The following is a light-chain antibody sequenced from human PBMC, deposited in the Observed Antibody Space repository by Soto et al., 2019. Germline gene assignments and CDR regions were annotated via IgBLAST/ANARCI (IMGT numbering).Light chain of an antibody. V-gene: IGKV3-15*01. CDR2: GAS. CDR3: QQYFYWPPLT. CDR1: QSVRSK. J-gene: IGKJ4*01. Sequence: EIVLTQSPATLSVSPGERATLSCRASQSVRSKVAWYQQKPGQAPRLIIFGASTRATNIPARFSGSGSGTEFTLTISGLQSEDFAVYYCQQYFYWPPLTFGGGTKVE.